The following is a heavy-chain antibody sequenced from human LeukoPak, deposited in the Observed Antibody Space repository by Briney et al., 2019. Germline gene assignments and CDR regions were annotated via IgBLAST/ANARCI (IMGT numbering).Heavy chain of an antibody. J-gene: IGHJ4*02. CDR2: IYYSGST. CDR1: GGSISSYY. CDR3: ARENDRYGRIDY. D-gene: IGHD5-18*01. Sequence: SETLSLTCTVSGGSISSYYWSWIRQPPGKGLEWIGYIYYSGSTNYNPSLKSRVTISVDTSKNQFSLRLSSVTAADTAVYYCARENDRYGRIDYWGQGTLVTVSS. V-gene: IGHV4-59*01.